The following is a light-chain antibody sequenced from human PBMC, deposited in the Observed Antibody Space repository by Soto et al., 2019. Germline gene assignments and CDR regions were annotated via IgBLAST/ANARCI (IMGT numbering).Light chain of an antibody. CDR1: QDISNY. CDR2: DAS. V-gene: IGKV1-33*01. CDR3: QQYSHLIT. J-gene: IGKJ5*01. Sequence: DIQMTQSPSSLSASVGDRVTITCQASQDISNYLNWYQQKLGKAPKLLIYDASNLETGVPSRFSGSGSGTDFTSTISSLQPEDIATYYCQQYSHLITFGQGTRLEI.